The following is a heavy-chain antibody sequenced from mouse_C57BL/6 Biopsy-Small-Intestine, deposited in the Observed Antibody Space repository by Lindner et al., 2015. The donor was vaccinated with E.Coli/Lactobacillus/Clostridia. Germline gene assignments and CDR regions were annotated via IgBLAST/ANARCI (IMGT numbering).Heavy chain of an antibody. J-gene: IGHJ4*01. CDR2: IDPYNGAT. D-gene: IGHD2-13*01. CDR3: ARSLYSDYKTMDY. CDR1: GYSFTAYN. Sequence: VQLQESGAELAKPGASVKMSCKASGYSFTAYNMHWVKQNHGKSLEWIGYIDPYNGATTYNQKFKGKATLTVDKSSNTAYMQLNSLTSEDSAVYYCARSLYSDYKTMDYWGQGTSVTVSS. V-gene: IGHV1S135*01.